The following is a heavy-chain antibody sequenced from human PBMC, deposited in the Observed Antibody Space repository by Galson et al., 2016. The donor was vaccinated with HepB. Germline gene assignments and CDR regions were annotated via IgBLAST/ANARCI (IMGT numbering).Heavy chain of an antibody. Sequence: SVKVSCKASGYTFTAFYVHWVRQAPGQGLEWIGRIMPNDGSTIYAQNFQGRVTVTGDTSTSTVYMELSSLISDDTAVYYCARDGHKWDFDYWGQGSLVTVSS. CDR1: GYTFTAFY. D-gene: IGHD1-26*01. J-gene: IGHJ4*02. CDR3: ARDGHKWDFDY. V-gene: IGHV1-46*01. CDR2: IMPNDGST.